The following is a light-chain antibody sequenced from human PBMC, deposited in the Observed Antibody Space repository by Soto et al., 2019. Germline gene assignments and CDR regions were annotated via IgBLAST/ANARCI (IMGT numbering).Light chain of an antibody. J-gene: IGKJ3*01. Sequence: EIVVTQSPGILSVSPGDRATLSCRASQSVSTNLAWYQQKPGQAPTLLIYAASTRATGIPARFTGSGSGTDFPLTLASLQSEDFAVYYCQEYSKWPLFTFVPGTRVDI. V-gene: IGKV3-15*01. CDR2: AAS. CDR3: QEYSKWPLFT. CDR1: QSVSTN.